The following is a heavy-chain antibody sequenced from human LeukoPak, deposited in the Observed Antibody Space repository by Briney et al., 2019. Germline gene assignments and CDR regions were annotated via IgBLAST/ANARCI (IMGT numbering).Heavy chain of an antibody. V-gene: IGHV3-48*03. Sequence: GGSLRLSCAASGFTFSSYEMNWVRQAPGKGLEWVSYISSSGSTIYYADSVKGRFTISRDNAKNSLYLQMNSLRAEDTAVYYCARGTGQYQLLSGWFDPWGQGTLVTVSS. J-gene: IGHJ5*02. CDR2: ISSSGSTI. CDR1: GFTFSSYE. D-gene: IGHD2-2*01. CDR3: ARGTGQYQLLSGWFDP.